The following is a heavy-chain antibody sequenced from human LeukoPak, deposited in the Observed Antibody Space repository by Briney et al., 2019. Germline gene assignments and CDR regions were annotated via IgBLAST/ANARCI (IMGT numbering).Heavy chain of an antibody. CDR3: TTDLKESGSDTTTGFQY. D-gene: IGHD1-26*01. CDR1: GFTFSSYA. CDR2: ISGSGGST. V-gene: IGHV3-23*01. J-gene: IGHJ4*02. Sequence: GGSLRLPCAASGFTFSSYAMSWVRQAPGKGLEWVSAISGSGGSTYYADSVKGRFTISRDNSKNTLYLQVNSLKVEDTAVYYCTTDLKESGSDTTTGFQYWGQGTLVTVSS.